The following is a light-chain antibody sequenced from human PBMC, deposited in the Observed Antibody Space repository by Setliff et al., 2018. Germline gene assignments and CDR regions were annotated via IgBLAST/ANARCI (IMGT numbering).Light chain of an antibody. Sequence: QSVLSQPPSASGSPGQSVTISCTGTSSDIGDYNYVSWYQHHPGKAPKLLIYDVDKRPSGVPDRFSGSKSGNTASLTISGLQAEDEADYYCSSYTSSSTRVFGTGTKVTVL. J-gene: IGLJ1*01. CDR2: DVD. CDR3: SSYTSSSTRV. CDR1: SSDIGDYNY. V-gene: IGLV2-8*01.